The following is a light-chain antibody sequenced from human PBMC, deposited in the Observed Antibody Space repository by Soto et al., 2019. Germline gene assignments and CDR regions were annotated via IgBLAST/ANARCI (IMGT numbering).Light chain of an antibody. J-gene: IGLJ1*01. V-gene: IGLV2-14*01. CDR3: SSYTSDNRSYV. Sequence: QSALAQPSSVSGSPGQSITISCTGTSTDVGGYNYVSWYQHHSGKAPKLLIYEVTNRPSGISDRFSGSKSVNTASLTISGLQAEDEAHYYCSSYTSDNRSYVFGTGTKVTVL. CDR1: STDVGGYNY. CDR2: EVT.